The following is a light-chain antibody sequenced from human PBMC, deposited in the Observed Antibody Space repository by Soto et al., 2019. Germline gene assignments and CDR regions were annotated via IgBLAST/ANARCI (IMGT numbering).Light chain of an antibody. Sequence: ELVLTQSPGTLSWSPGERATLSCRSSQSVSSSYLAWYQQKPGQAPRLLIYGASIRATGIPDRFSGSGAGTDFTLTISRLEPEDFAVYYCQQYGSSPYTFGQGTKLEIK. CDR1: QSVSSSY. CDR3: QQYGSSPYT. J-gene: IGKJ2*01. V-gene: IGKV3-20*01. CDR2: GAS.